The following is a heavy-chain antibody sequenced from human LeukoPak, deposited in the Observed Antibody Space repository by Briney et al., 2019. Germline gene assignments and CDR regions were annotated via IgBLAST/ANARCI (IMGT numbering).Heavy chain of an antibody. V-gene: IGHV4-34*01. Sequence: SETLSLTCAVYGGSFSGYYWSWVRQPPGKGLEWIGEINHSGSTNYNPSLKSRVTISVDPSKDQFSLKLSSVAAADTAVYYWGRARWSEHRDYWGQGTLVTVCS. CDR3: GRARWSEHRDY. J-gene: IGHJ4*02. CDR2: INHSGST. D-gene: IGHD5-24*01. CDR1: GGSFSGYY.